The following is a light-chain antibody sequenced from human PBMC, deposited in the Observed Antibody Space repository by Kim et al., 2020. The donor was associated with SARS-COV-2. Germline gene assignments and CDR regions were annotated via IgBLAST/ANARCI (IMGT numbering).Light chain of an antibody. CDR2: GKN. CDR1: SLRSHY. J-gene: IGLJ1*01. CDR3: NPRDSSGIHYV. Sequence: AWGQTVRINCHVYSLRSHYESLYQQTPGPAPVLVMYGKNNRPSGIPDRFSGSSSGNTAPLTITGAQAEDEADYYCNPRDSSGIHYVFGTGTKVTVL. V-gene: IGLV3-19*01.